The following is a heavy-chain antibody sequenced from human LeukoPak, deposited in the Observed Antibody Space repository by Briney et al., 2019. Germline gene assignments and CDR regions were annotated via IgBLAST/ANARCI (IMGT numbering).Heavy chain of an antibody. CDR2: IIPILGIA. Sequence: GASVKVSCKASRGTFSSYTISWVRQAPGQGLEWMGRIIPILGIANYAQKFQGRGTITADKSTRTAYMELSSLRSEDTAVYYCARAGTQNYYGMDVWGQGTTVTVSS. V-gene: IGHV1-69*02. CDR3: ARAGTQNYYGMDV. J-gene: IGHJ6*02. CDR1: RGTFSSYT. D-gene: IGHD1-1*01.